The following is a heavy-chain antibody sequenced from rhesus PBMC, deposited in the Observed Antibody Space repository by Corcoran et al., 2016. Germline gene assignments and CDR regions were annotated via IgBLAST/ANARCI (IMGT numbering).Heavy chain of an antibody. D-gene: IGHD5-24*01. CDR1: GGTISSGYYY. J-gene: IGHJ5-1*01. CDR3: ARLGTHRFDV. Sequence: QVQLQESGPGIMKPSETLSLTCAVSGGTISSGYYYWRWIRQPPGKGLEWIGGIYSNSESTNYNPSLKSRVTISKDTPKNQFSLKLSSVTATDTAVYYCARLGTHRFDVWGPGVLVSVSS. V-gene: IGHV4S12*01. CDR2: IYSNSEST.